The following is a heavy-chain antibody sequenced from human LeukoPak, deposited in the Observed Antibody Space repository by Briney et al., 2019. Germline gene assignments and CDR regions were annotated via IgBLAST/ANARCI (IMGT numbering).Heavy chain of an antibody. CDR1: GYRFTNYW. Sequence: GESLKISCKASGYRFTNYWIGWVRQMPGKGLEWMGIIYPDDSETRYNPSFEGQVTISADKSISTAYLQWSSLQASDTAMYYCARQRETAKYNYDPFDYWGQGTLVTVSS. CDR2: IYPDDSET. D-gene: IGHD5-18*01. CDR3: ARQRETAKYNYDPFDY. V-gene: IGHV5-51*01. J-gene: IGHJ4*02.